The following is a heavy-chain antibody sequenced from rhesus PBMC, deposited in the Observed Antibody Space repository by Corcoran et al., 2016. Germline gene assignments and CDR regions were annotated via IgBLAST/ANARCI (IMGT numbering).Heavy chain of an antibody. J-gene: IGHJ3*01. CDR1: GGSISSSY. V-gene: IGHV4-169*01. Sequence: QLQLQESGPGLVKPSETLSVTCAVSGGSISSSYWSWIRQAPGKGPEWIGYIYGSGSSTNYNPSLKSRVTLSVDTSKNQLSLKLSSVTTADTAVYYCARMSGSYFDAFDFWGQGLRVTVSS. CDR2: IYGSGSST. CDR3: ARMSGSYFDAFDF. D-gene: IGHD3-16*01.